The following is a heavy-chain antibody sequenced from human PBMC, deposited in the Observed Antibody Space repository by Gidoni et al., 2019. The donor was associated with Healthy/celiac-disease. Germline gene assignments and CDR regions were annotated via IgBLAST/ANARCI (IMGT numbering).Heavy chain of an antibody. V-gene: IGHV3-30*01. CDR2: ISYDGSNK. Sequence: QVQLVESGGGVVQPGRSLRLSCAASGFTFSSYAMHWVRQAPGKGLEWVAVISYDGSNKYYADSVKGRFTISRDNSKNTLYLQMNSLRAEDTAVYYCARGGRYFDYWGQGTLVTVSS. D-gene: IGHD3-16*01. CDR3: ARGGRYFDY. J-gene: IGHJ4*02. CDR1: GFTFSSYA.